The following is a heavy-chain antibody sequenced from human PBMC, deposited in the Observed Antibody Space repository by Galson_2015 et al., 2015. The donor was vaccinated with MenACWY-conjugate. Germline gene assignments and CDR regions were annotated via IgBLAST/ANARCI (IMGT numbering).Heavy chain of an antibody. D-gene: IGHD6-6*01. CDR2: IWYDGENE. J-gene: IGHJ1*01. CDR1: GFTFSSYG. V-gene: IGHV3-33*08. Sequence: SLRLSCAASGFTFSSYGMHWVRQAPGKGLEWVAFIWYDGENENHKDSVKGRFSISRDNSKKKLYLQMNSLTSEDTALYFCARGDHSSSPEGYFQHWGQGTVVIVSS. CDR3: ARGDHSSSPEGYFQH.